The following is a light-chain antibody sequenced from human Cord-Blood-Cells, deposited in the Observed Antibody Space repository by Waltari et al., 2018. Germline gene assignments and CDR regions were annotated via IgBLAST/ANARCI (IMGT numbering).Light chain of an antibody. J-gene: IGKJ1*01. CDR3: QQLNSYPWT. Sequence: DIQLTQSPSFLSASVGDRVTLPCRASQGISSYLAWYQQKPGKAPKLLIYAAATLQSGVPSSFSGSGSGTEFTLTISSLQPEDFATYYCQQLNSYPWTFGQGTKVEIK. CDR1: QGISSY. V-gene: IGKV1-9*01. CDR2: AAA.